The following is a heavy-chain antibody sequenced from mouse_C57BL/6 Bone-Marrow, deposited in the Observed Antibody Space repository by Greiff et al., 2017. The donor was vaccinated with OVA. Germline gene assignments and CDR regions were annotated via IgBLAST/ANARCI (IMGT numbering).Heavy chain of an antibody. CDR3: SEDSAVYYCAWSPELGRFAY. V-gene: IGHV1-87*01. CDR2: GQGLEWIG. J-gene: IGHJ3*01. Sequence: QVQLQQSGPELVRPWASVKISCQAFYTFSRRVHFAIRDTNYWMQWVKQRPGQGLEWIGAIYPGNGDTSSNQKFKGKATLTADKSSSTAYMQLSSLASEDSAVYYCAWSPELGRFAYWGQGTLVTVSA. CDR1: YTFSRRVH. D-gene: IGHD4-1*01.